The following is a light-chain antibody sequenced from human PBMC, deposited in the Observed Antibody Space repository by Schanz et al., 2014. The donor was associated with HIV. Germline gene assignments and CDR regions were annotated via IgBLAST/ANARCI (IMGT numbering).Light chain of an antibody. Sequence: QPVLTQSPSASASLGASVKLTCTLDSGHRTYAIAWHQQQPEKGPRYLMKLNSDGSHTKGDGIPDRFSGSSSGAERYLTISSLQSEDEAEYYCQTWDTGTWVFGGGTKLTVL. CDR3: QTWDTGTWV. J-gene: IGLJ3*02. CDR2: LNSDGSH. V-gene: IGLV4-69*01. CDR1: SGHRTYA.